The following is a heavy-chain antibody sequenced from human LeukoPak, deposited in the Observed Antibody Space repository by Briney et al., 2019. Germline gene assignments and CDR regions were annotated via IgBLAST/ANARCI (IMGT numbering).Heavy chain of an antibody. CDR2: IYYSGST. Sequence: SQTLSLTCTVSGGSISSGGYYWSWIRQHPGKGLEWIGYIYYSGSTYYNPSLKSRVTISVDTSENQFSLKLSSVTAADTAVYYCAGTSYGSGSFDYWGQGTLVTVSS. V-gene: IGHV4-31*03. D-gene: IGHD3-10*01. CDR3: AGTSYGSGSFDY. CDR1: GGSISSGGYY. J-gene: IGHJ4*02.